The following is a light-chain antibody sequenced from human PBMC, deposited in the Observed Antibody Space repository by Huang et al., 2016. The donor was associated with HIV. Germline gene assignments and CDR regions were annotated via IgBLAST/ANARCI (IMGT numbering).Light chain of an antibody. CDR2: AAS. CDR3: QQLHTYPIT. V-gene: IGKV1-13*02. Sequence: AVQLTQSPSSLSASVGDTVIISCRASQDIGTSLAWYQQRTGRAPKLLISAASTLQTGVPSRFSGDSAGTDFTLFITSLQPEDFATYYCQQLHTYPITFGQGTRLDIK. CDR1: QDIGTS. J-gene: IGKJ5*01.